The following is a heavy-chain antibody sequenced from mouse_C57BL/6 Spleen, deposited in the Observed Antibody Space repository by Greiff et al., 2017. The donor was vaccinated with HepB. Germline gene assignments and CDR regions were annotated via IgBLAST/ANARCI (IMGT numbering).Heavy chain of an antibody. CDR1: GYSITSGYY. Sequence: DVKLVESGPGLVKPSQSLSLTCSVTGYSITSGYYWNWIRQFPGNKLEWMGYISYDGSNNYNPSLKNRISITRDTSKNQFFLKLNSVTTEDTATYYCARFPNYYGSYFDYWGQGTTLTVSS. J-gene: IGHJ2*01. V-gene: IGHV3-6*01. D-gene: IGHD1-1*01. CDR3: ARFPNYYGSYFDY. CDR2: ISYDGSN.